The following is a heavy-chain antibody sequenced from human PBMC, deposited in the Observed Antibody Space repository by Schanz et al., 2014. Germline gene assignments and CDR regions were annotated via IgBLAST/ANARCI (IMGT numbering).Heavy chain of an antibody. D-gene: IGHD3-9*01. Sequence: VYLVESGGGLVRPGGSLRLSCAASGFTFRVFAMNWVRQAPGKGLEWVSIITGSGATYYADSVKGRFTISRDNSKNTLYLQMNSLSAEDTAVYYCAKRNHDMQSLPLDHWGQGTLVIDSS. J-gene: IGHJ4*02. CDR3: AKRNHDMQSLPLDH. CDR1: GFTFRVFA. CDR2: ITGSGAT. V-gene: IGHV3-23*04.